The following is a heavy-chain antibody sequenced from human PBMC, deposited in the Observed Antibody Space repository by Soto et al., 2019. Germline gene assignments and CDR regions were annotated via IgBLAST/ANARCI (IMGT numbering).Heavy chain of an antibody. CDR1: GYTFTSYA. J-gene: IGHJ4*02. CDR3: ARDGVGATTFFGYFDY. CDR2: INAGNGNT. Sequence: ASVKVSCKASGYTFTSYAMHWVRQAPGQRLEWMGWINAGNGNTKYSQKFQGRVTITRDTSASTAYMELSSLRSEDTAVYYCARDGVGATTFFGYFDYWGQGNLVTVSS. V-gene: IGHV1-3*01. D-gene: IGHD1-26*01.